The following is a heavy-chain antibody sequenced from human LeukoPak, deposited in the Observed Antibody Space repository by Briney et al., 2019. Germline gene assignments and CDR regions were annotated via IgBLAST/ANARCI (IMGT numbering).Heavy chain of an antibody. J-gene: IGHJ4*02. CDR2: IYSGGST. CDR1: GFTVSSNY. V-gene: IGHV3-53*01. D-gene: IGHD2-2*01. CDR3: AKDRSSTTSCSNY. Sequence: GGSLRLSCAASGFTVSSNYMSWVRQAPGKGLEWVSVIYSGGSTYYADSVKGRFTVSRDNSKNTLYLQMNSLRAEDTAVYYCAKDRSSTTSCSNYWGQGTLVTVSS.